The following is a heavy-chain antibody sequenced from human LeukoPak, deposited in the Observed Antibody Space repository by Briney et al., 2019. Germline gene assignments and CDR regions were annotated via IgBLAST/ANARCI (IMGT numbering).Heavy chain of an antibody. CDR3: AHRREAAAAKGEYFQH. J-gene: IGHJ1*01. CDR1: GFSLSTSGVG. CDR2: IYWNGDK. D-gene: IGHD6-13*01. Sequence: SGPTLVNPTQTLTLTCTFSGFSLSTSGVGVGWIRQPPGKALEWLAIIYWNGDKRYSPTLTSRLTITKDTSKNQVVLTMTNMDPVDTATYYCAHRREAAAAKGEYFQHWGQGTLVTVSS. V-gene: IGHV2-5*01.